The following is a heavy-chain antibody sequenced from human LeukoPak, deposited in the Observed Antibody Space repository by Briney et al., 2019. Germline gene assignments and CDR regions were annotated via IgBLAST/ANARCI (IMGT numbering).Heavy chain of an antibody. J-gene: IGHJ4*02. D-gene: IGHD6-19*01. V-gene: IGHV4-61*01. CDR1: GGSVSSGSYY. Sequence: SETLSLTCTVSGGSVSSGSYYWTWIRQPPGQRLEWIGYIYYSGTTNYNPSLKSRVTISVDTSKNQFSLKLGSVTAADTAVYYCARVGIAVASPFFDYWGQGTLVTVSS. CDR2: IYYSGTT. CDR3: ARVGIAVASPFFDY.